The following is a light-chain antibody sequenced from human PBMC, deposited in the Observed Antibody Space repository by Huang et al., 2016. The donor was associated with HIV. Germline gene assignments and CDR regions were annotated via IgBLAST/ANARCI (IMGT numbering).Light chain of an antibody. V-gene: IGKV3-20*01. CDR3: QQYGNSASYT. CDR2: GAS. CDR1: QAVSSDY. Sequence: EVVLTQSPGTLSLSPGEGATLSCRASQAVSSDYFAWDQHKPGQAPRLLIYGASSRAAGIPDRFSGSGSGTDFTLTISRVEPEDFAVYYCQQYGNSASYTFGQGTKLEIK. J-gene: IGKJ2*01.